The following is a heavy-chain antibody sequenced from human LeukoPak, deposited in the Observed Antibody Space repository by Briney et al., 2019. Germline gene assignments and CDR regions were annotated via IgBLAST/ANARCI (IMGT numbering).Heavy chain of an antibody. CDR3: ARSAVAGAFDI. CDR2: IIPILGIA. V-gene: IGHV1-69*04. Sequence: SVKVSCKASGGTFSSYAISWVRQAPGQGLEWMGRIIPILGIANYAQKFQGRVTITADKSTSTAYMELSSLRSEDTAVYYCARSAVAGAFDIWGQGTMVTVSS. CDR1: GGTFSSYA. J-gene: IGHJ3*02. D-gene: IGHD6-19*01.